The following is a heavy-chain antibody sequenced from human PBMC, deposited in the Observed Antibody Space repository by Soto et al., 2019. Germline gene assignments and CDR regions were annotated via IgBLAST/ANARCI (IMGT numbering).Heavy chain of an antibody. CDR1: GFTFDDYA. V-gene: IGHV3-9*01. CDR3: AKDGPTGDLGY. D-gene: IGHD7-27*01. Sequence: GGSLRLSCAASGFTFDDYAMHWVRQAPGKGLEWVSGISWNSGSIGYADSVKGRFTISRDNAKNSLYLQMNSLRAEDTALYYCAKDGPTGDLGYWGQGTLVTVSS. J-gene: IGHJ4*02. CDR2: ISWNSGSI.